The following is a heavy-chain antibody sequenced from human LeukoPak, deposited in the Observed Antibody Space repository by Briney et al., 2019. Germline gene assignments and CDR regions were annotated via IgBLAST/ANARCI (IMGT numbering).Heavy chain of an antibody. CDR2: IYYSGST. CDR1: GGSISSYY. CDR3: ARDRGCKGTPHFDY. V-gene: IGHV4-59*01. D-gene: IGHD1-1*01. J-gene: IGHJ4*02. Sequence: SETLSLTCTVSGGSISSYYWSWIRQPPGKGLEWIGYIYYSGSTNYNPSLKSRVTISVDTSKNQFSLKLSSVTAADTAVYYCARDRGCKGTPHFDYWGQGTLVTVSS.